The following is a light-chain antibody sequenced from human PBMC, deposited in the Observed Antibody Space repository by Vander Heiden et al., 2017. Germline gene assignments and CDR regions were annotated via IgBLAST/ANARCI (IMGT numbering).Light chain of an antibody. CDR3: QQDGRSPIT. J-gene: IGKJ5*01. CDR1: QSVRSSY. Sequence: EIVLTHSTGTLSLSTGERATLSCRVSQSVRSSYLAWYQQKPGQAPRLLIYGASSRASGIPDRFSGSGSGTEFTLSISRLEPEDFAVYYCQQDGRSPITFGQGTPVEIK. CDR2: GAS. V-gene: IGKV3-20*01.